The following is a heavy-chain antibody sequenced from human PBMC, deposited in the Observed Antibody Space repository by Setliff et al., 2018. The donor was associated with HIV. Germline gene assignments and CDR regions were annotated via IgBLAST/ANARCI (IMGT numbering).Heavy chain of an antibody. CDR3: ARGESDVLGDTAMGPFGY. CDR2: IIPIFGTA. D-gene: IGHD5-18*01. CDR1: GGTFSSYA. J-gene: IGHJ4*02. V-gene: IGHV1-69*05. Sequence: SVKVSCKASGGTFSSYAISWVRQAPGPGLEWMGGIIPIFGTANYAQKFQGRVTITTDESTSTAYMELSSLRSEDTAVYYCARGESDVLGDTAMGPFGYWGQGTLVTVSS.